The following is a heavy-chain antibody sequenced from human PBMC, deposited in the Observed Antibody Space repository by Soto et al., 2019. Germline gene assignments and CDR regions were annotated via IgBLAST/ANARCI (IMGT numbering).Heavy chain of an antibody. CDR3: AVYYYDSSGYYYDIYYYGMDV. Sequence: QVQLVQSGAEVKKPGASVKVSCKASGYTFTSYAMHWVRQAPAQRREWLGWINAGNGNTKYSQKFQGRVTITRDTSASTAYMELSRLRSEDTAVYYCAVYYYDSSGYYYDIYYYGMDVWGQGTTVTVSS. CDR2: INAGNGNT. V-gene: IGHV1-3*01. CDR1: GYTFTSYA. J-gene: IGHJ6*02. D-gene: IGHD3-22*01.